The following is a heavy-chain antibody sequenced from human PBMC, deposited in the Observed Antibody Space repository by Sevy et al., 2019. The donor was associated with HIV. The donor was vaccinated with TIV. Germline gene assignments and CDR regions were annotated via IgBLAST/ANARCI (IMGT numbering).Heavy chain of an antibody. CDR2: ISYDEAHK. V-gene: IGHV3-30*18. CDR3: AKDYSAGITFVRGAYRARGDYFDY. CDR1: GFTFRTSG. D-gene: IGHD3-10*01. J-gene: IGHJ4*02. Sequence: GGSLRRSCVTSGFTFRTSGMHWVRQSPGKGLEWVAIISYDEAHKNYADSVRGRFSISKDNSKNTLYLQMSSLKTEDTAVYYCAKDYSAGITFVRGAYRARGDYFDYWGQGTQVTVSS.